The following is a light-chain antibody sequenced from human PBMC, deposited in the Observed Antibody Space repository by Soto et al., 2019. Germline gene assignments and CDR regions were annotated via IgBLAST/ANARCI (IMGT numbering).Light chain of an antibody. Sequence: AIRMTQSPSSLSASTGDRVTITCRASQGISSYLAWYQQKPGKAPKLLIYAASTLQCGVPSRFSGSGSGTDFTLTISCLQSEDFATYYCQQYYSYPLFTFGPGTKVDIK. CDR3: QQYYSYPLFT. CDR1: QGISSY. CDR2: AAS. V-gene: IGKV1-8*01. J-gene: IGKJ3*01.